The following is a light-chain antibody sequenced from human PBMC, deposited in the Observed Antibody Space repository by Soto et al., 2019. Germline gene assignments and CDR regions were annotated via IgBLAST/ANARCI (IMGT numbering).Light chain of an antibody. CDR1: QDITNA. V-gene: IGKV1-33*01. Sequence: DIQMTQSPSSLSASVGDRVTITCQASQDITNALNWYQQKPGKAPKVLIYEASNLETGVPSRFSGSGSGTELTFTISRRQPEDIATYFCQQYDNVPLTFGWGTKVEIK. J-gene: IGKJ4*01. CDR2: EAS. CDR3: QQYDNVPLT.